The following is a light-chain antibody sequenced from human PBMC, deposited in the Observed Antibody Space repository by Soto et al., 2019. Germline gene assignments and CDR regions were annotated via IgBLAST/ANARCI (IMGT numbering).Light chain of an antibody. CDR2: DVS. Sequence: EVVLTQSPGTLSMSPGDRATLSCRASQSVTGSDVAWYQQKPGQAPRLLIYDVSSRATGTPERFSGSGSGTDFTLNIGRLQPEDFAVYYCQQYGTSPLTFGGGTKEEIK. V-gene: IGKV3-20*01. J-gene: IGKJ4*01. CDR1: QSVTGSD. CDR3: QQYGTSPLT.